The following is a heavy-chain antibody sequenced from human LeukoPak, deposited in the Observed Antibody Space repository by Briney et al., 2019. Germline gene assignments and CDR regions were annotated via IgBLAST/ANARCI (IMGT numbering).Heavy chain of an antibody. J-gene: IGHJ4*02. Sequence: PSETLSLTCAVSGGPFSGYFWSWIRQSSGKGLEWIGEIHNSGTTNYNPSLNSRVTISEDTSKNQFYLNLSSVTAADTAVYYCARRYYYNLGSFPFDFWGQGTLVTVTS. CDR1: GGPFSGYF. CDR2: IHNSGTT. D-gene: IGHD3-10*01. CDR3: ARRYYYNLGSFPFDF. V-gene: IGHV4-34*01.